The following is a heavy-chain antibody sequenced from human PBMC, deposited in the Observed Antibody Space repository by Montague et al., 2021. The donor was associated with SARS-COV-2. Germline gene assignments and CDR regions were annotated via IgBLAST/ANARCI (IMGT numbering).Heavy chain of an antibody. CDR1: GFTFSNFF. Sequence: SRSLSCAASGFTFSNFFINWVRQAPGKELEWVSSITSSGDYIWYADSLKGRFTGSRDNAKNSVYLQMSSLRAEDTAVYYCARELGRTGAFDIWGQGTAVTVSS. CDR3: ARELGRTGAFDI. V-gene: IGHV3-21*01. J-gene: IGHJ3*02. CDR2: ITSSGDYI. D-gene: IGHD4-17*01.